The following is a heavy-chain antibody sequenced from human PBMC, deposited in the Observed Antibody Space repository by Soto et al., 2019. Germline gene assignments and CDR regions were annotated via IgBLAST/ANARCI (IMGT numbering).Heavy chain of an antibody. CDR3: ARISRGGCFGENRLDY. V-gene: IGHV2-26*01. J-gene: IGHJ4*02. D-gene: IGHD3-10*01. CDR2: IFSNDEK. CDR1: GFSLSNARMG. Sequence: QVTLKESGPVLVKPTETLTLTCTVSGFSLSNARMGVSWIRQPPGKALEWLAHIFSNDEKSYSTSLKSRLTISKDTSQSQVVLTMTNMDPVDTATYYCARISRGGCFGENRLDYWGQGTLVTVSS.